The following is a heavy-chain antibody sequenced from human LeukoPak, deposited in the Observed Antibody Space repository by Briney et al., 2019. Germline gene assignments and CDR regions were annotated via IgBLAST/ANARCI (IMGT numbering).Heavy chain of an antibody. J-gene: IGHJ5*02. Sequence: PGGSLRLSCAGSGFAFGTYAMSWVRQAPGTGLEWVSVMYSGGDTYYADSVKGRFTFSRDISKNTLYLQMNGLRTEDTAMYYCARDAPQVPAAGVLASWGQGTLVTVSS. D-gene: IGHD6-13*01. CDR3: ARDAPQVPAAGVLAS. CDR2: MYSGGDT. CDR1: GFAFGTYA. V-gene: IGHV3-53*01.